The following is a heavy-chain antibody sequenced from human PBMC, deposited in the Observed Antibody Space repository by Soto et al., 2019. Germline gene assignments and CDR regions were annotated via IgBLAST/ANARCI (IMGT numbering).Heavy chain of an antibody. D-gene: IGHD4-17*01. V-gene: IGHV2-5*02. CDR3: AHLLYGDYGLGWFDP. CDR2: IYWDDDK. J-gene: IGHJ5*02. CDR1: GFSLSTSGVG. Sequence: QITLKESGPTLVKPTQTLTLTCTFSGFSLSTSGVGVGWIRQPPGKALEWLALIYWDDDKRYSPSLKSRLTITKDTSKNLVVLTMTNMDPVDTATYYCAHLLYGDYGLGWFDPWGQGTLVTVSS.